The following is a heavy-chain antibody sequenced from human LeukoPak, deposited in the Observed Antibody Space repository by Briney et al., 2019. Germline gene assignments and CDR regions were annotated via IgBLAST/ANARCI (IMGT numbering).Heavy chain of an antibody. V-gene: IGHV3-23*01. CDR2: ISGSGGTA. CDR3: ARRGRYYDILTGYYNDPFDY. D-gene: IGHD3-9*01. CDR1: GFAFSIYA. J-gene: IGHJ4*02. Sequence: GGSPRLSCAASGFAFSIYAMSWVRQAPGKGLEWVSAISGSGGTAYYADSVKGRFTISRDNAKNSLYLQMNSLRAEDTAVYYCARRGRYYDILTGYYNDPFDYWGQGTLVTVSS.